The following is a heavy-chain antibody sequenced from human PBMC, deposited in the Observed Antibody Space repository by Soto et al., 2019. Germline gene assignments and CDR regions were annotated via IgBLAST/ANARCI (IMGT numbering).Heavy chain of an antibody. D-gene: IGHD3-22*01. CDR1: GYSLRGNY. J-gene: IGHJ6*02. Sequence: ASVKVSCKASGYSLRGNYIHWVRQTPGQGLEWMGWINPNSSGTVYAQKLQGRVTMTRDTSLTTVYMQLNRLTSDDSAVYYCARDLRVDGPDNYAMDVWGQGTTATVSS. CDR3: ARDLRVDGPDNYAMDV. V-gene: IGHV1-2*02. CDR2: INPNSSGT.